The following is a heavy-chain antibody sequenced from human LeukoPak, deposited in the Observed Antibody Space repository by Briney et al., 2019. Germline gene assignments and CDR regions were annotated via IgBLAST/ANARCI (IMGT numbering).Heavy chain of an antibody. V-gene: IGHV3-23*01. Sequence: PGGSLRLSCAASGFTFSSYAMSWVRQAPGKGLEWVSAISGSGGSTYYADSVKDRFTISRDSSKNTIYLQMNSLRAEDTAVFYCAKSGGGTTKNKYYFDYWGQGTLVTVSS. CDR1: GFTFSSYA. D-gene: IGHD3-10*01. CDR3: AKSGGGTTKNKYYFDY. J-gene: IGHJ4*02. CDR2: ISGSGGST.